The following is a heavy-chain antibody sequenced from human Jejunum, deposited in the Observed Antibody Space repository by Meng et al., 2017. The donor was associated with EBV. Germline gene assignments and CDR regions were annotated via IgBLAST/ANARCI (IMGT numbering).Heavy chain of an antibody. CDR2: ISAYNGKT. D-gene: IGHD4-11*01. J-gene: IGHJ4*02. Sequence: QGQLVQSGAEVKKPGASVKVSCNASGYTFTSYGISWVRQAPGQGLEWMAWISAYNGKTNYAQNLQGRVTLTTDTSTTTTYMELRSLRSDDTAVYYCARDGPDYGNYINFDYWSQGTLVTVSS. V-gene: IGHV1-18*01. CDR1: GYTFTSYG. CDR3: ARDGPDYGNYINFDY.